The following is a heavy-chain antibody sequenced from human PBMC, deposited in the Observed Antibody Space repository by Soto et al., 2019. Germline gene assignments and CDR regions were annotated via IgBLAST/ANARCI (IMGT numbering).Heavy chain of an antibody. CDR2: IYSSDIF. Sequence: SETLSLTCTVSGDSMSKYYWNWSRQPLGKGLEWIGNIYSSDIFNYNPSLKSRATISVDTSKNQFSLNLTSVTTADTAKYYCARTESFFLSLDLWGPGALVTVS. D-gene: IGHD3-3*02. CDR1: GDSMSKYY. V-gene: IGHV4-59*01. J-gene: IGHJ4*02. CDR3: ARTESFFLSLDL.